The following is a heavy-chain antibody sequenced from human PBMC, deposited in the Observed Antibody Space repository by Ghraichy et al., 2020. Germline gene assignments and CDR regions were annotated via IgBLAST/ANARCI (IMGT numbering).Heavy chain of an antibody. D-gene: IGHD5-24*01. CDR2: LNWDGSEK. Sequence: GESLTISCATSGFNFNSSWMNWVRQAPGKGLEWVAGLNWDGSEKYQSDSVTGRFTISRDNAKKSVYLQMNSLRAEDTAFYYCARDWGYKCFDYWGQGTLVTVPS. CDR3: ARDWGYKCFDY. CDR1: GFNFNSSW. V-gene: IGHV3-7*03. J-gene: IGHJ4*02.